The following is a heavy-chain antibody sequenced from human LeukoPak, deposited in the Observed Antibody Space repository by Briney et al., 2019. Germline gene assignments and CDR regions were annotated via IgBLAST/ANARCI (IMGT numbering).Heavy chain of an antibody. J-gene: IGHJ4*02. CDR2: IIPIFGTA. CDR3: ARQPDLTHSHFNY. Sequence: SVKVSCMAPRGTLSSYVPRSVSPAPGQGGECRVGIIPIFGTANYAQQLKGRVTTTENESTSTAYMELRSLRSEETAVYSCARQPDLTHSHFNYWGQGTLVTVSS. CDR1: RGTLSSYV. V-gene: IGHV1-69*13.